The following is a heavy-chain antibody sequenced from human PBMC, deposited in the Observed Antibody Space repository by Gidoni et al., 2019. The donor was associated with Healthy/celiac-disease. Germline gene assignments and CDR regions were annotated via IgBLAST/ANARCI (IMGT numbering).Heavy chain of an antibody. Sequence: EVQLVESGGGLVQPGRSLRLSCAASGFTFDAYAMHWVRQAPGKGLAWVSGISWNSGSIGYADSVKGRFTISRDNAKNSLYLQMNSLRAEDTALYYCAKENGDGGLDYWGQGTLVTVSS. J-gene: IGHJ4*02. D-gene: IGHD4-17*01. CDR1: GFTFDAYA. CDR2: ISWNSGSI. V-gene: IGHV3-9*01. CDR3: AKENGDGGLDY.